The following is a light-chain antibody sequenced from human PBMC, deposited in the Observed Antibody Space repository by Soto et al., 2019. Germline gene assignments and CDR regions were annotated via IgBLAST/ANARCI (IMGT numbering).Light chain of an antibody. CDR2: KAS. J-gene: IGKJ1*01. V-gene: IGKV1-5*03. Sequence: DIQMTQSPSTLSGSVGDRVTITCRASQTISSWLAWYQQKPGKAPKLLIYKASTLKSGVPSRFSGSGSGKEFTLTISRLQPDDFATYYCQHYHSYSEAFGQGTKVELK. CDR3: QHYHSYSEA. CDR1: QTISSW.